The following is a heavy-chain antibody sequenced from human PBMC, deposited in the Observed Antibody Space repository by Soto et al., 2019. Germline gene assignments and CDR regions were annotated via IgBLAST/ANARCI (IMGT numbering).Heavy chain of an antibody. Sequence: EVQLVESGGGLVQPGGSLRLSCAASGFTFGSYSMNWIRQAPGKGLEWVSYISSSSSTIHYADSVKGRFTISRDNAKSSLYLQMNSLRDEDTAVYYCARRDPPHWGQATLVTVSS. CDR3: ARRDPPH. J-gene: IGHJ4*02. V-gene: IGHV3-48*02. CDR2: ISSSSSTI. CDR1: GFTFGSYS.